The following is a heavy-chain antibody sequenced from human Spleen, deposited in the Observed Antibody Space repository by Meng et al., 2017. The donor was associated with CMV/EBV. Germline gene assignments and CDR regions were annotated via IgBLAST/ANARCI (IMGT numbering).Heavy chain of an antibody. Sequence: GDSISRGDYNWSWIRHPPGKGLEWIGNIYHSGPTNYSPSLKSRLTISIDTSKNQFSLRLTFVTAADTAVYYCARDRANLKKYNWFDPWGQGTLVTVSS. J-gene: IGHJ5*02. CDR3: ARDRANLKKYNWFDP. V-gene: IGHV4-30-4*08. CDR1: GDSISRGDYN. CDR2: IYHSGPT. D-gene: IGHD3-10*01.